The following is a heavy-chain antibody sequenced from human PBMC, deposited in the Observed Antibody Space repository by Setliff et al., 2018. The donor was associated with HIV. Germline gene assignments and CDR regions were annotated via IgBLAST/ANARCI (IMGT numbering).Heavy chain of an antibody. CDR3: ARSPSSGYYPNAENFQH. Sequence: SETLSLTCTVSGGSISSYYWSWIRQPPGKGLEWIGYIYYSGSTNYNPSLKSRVTISVDTSKNQFSLMLSSVAAADTAVYYCARSPSSGYYPNAENFQHWGQGTLVTVSS. CDR1: GGSISSYY. CDR2: IYYSGST. J-gene: IGHJ1*01. D-gene: IGHD3-22*01. V-gene: IGHV4-59*12.